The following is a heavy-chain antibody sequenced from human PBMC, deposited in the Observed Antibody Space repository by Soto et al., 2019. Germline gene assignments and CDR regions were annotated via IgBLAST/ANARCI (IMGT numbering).Heavy chain of an antibody. D-gene: IGHD2-2*01. V-gene: IGHV4-30-4*01. J-gene: IGHJ5*02. Sequence: SKTLSLTCSFSVVSISSIDYFCSWMGQPPWKGLEWIGFIYHTGTTYYNPSLRSRVTISIDTSKSQFSMKLNSVTAADTAVYYCARVMAAMKNWLDPWRQGTLVTVSS. CDR1: VVSISSIDYF. CDR2: IYHTGTT. CDR3: ARVMAAMKNWLDP.